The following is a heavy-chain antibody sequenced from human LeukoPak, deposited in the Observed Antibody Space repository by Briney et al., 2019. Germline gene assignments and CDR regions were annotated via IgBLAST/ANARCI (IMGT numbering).Heavy chain of an antibody. D-gene: IGHD2-15*01. CDR1: GFTFSGYW. V-gene: IGHV3-7*03. CDR3: ARGGGSDV. J-gene: IGHJ6*02. CDR2: INHNGNVN. Sequence: GGSLRLSCAASGFTFSGYWMNWARQAPGKGLEWVASINHNGNVNYYVDSMKGRFTISRDNAKNSLYLQMSNLRAEDTAVYFCARGGGSDVWGQGATVTVSS.